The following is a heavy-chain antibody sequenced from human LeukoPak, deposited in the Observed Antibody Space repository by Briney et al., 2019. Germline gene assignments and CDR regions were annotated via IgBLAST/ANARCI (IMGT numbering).Heavy chain of an antibody. CDR2: INAGNGNT. Sequence: ASVKVSCKASGYTFISYAMHWVRQAPGQRLEWMGWINAGNGNTKYSQEFQGRVTITRDTSAATAYMELSSLRSEDTAVYYCARDGEAVAYYYYYMDVWGKGTTVTVSS. CDR3: ARDGEAVAYYYYYMDV. CDR1: GYTFISYA. D-gene: IGHD6-19*01. V-gene: IGHV1-3*03. J-gene: IGHJ6*03.